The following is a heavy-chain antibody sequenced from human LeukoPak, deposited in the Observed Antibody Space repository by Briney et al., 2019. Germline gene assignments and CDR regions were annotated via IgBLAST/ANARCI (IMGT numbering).Heavy chain of an antibody. V-gene: IGHV4-38-2*02. D-gene: IGHD5-12*01. CDR2: IYHSGST. Sequence: PSETLSLTCTVSGYSISSGYYWGWIRQPPGKGLEWIGSIYHSGSTYYNPSLKSRVTISVDTSKNQFSLKLSSVTAADTAVYYCARYSGYDSSLDYWGQGTLVTVSS. CDR1: GYSISSGYY. CDR3: ARYSGYDSSLDY. J-gene: IGHJ4*02.